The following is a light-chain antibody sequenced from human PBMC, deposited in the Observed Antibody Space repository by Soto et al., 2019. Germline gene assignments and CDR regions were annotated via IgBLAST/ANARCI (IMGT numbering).Light chain of an antibody. CDR2: DAS. CDR3: QQYNSYLIT. Sequence: DIQMTPSPATLSASVGDRVTITCRASQSISSWLAWYQQKPGKAPKLLIYDASSLESGVPSRFSGSGSGTEFTLTISSLQPDDFATYYCQQYNSYLITFGQGTRLEIK. CDR1: QSISSW. V-gene: IGKV1-5*01. J-gene: IGKJ5*01.